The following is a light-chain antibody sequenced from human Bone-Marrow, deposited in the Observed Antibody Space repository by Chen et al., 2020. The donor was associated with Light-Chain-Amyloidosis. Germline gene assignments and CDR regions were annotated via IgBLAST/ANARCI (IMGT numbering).Light chain of an antibody. Sequence: QSALTQPASVSGSPGQSITISCTGTSSNVGGLNLVSWYQQHPGKAPKLIFYEVTKRPSRVSNRFSAFKSGNTASLTISGLQTEDEADYYCCSYAGDSTLLFGGGTKLTVL. CDR2: EVT. V-gene: IGLV2-23*02. J-gene: IGLJ2*01. CDR3: CSYAGDSTLL. CDR1: SSNVGGLNL.